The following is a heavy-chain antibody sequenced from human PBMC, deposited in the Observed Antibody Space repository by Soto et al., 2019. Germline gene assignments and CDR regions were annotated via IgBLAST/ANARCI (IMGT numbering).Heavy chain of an antibody. V-gene: IGHV3-30*03. CDR1: GFNLSSYG. CDR3: ARDSDYDFWSGYCLLDS. J-gene: IGHJ4*02. Sequence: GGSLRLSCAASGFNLSSYGMHWVRQAPGKGLEWVALISYDGGHRYIADSVKGRFTISRDNSKNTLYLQMSGLRAEDTALYFCARDSDYDFWSGYCLLDSWGTGTLVTVSS. D-gene: IGHD3-3*01. CDR2: ISYDGGHR.